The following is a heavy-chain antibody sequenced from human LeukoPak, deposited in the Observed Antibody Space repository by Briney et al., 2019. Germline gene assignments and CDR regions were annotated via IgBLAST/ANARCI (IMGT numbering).Heavy chain of an antibody. CDR3: ALRGYSYGYSRYYMDV. CDR1: GGSISSYY. CDR2: IYTSGST. J-gene: IGHJ6*03. Sequence: SETLSLTCTVSGGSISSYYWSWTRQPAGKGLEWIGRIYTSGSTNYNPSLKSRVTMSVDTSKNQFSLKLSSVTAADTAVYYCALRGYSYGYSRYYMDVWGKGTTVTVSS. D-gene: IGHD5-18*01. V-gene: IGHV4-4*07.